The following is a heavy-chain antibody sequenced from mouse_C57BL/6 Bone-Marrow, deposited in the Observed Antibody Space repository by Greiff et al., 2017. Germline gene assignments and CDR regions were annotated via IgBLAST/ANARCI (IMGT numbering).Heavy chain of an antibody. CDR2: FHPYDDDT. Sequence: VQLQQSGAELVKPGASVKMSCKASGYTFTTYPIEWMKQNTGKSLEWIGNFHPYDDDTKYNEKFQGKATLTVEKSSSTVYLELSRLTSDDSAVYCGARVTETSPLDYWGQGTTRTVSS. J-gene: IGHJ2*01. CDR3: ARVTETSPLDY. V-gene: IGHV1-47*01. CDR1: GYTFTTYP.